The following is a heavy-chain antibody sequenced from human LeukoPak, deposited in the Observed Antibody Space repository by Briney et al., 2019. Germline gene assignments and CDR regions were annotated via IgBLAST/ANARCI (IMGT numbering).Heavy chain of an antibody. V-gene: IGHV4-39*01. CDR3: ARLRGQWYRSSTSCYHEMYNWFDP. D-gene: IGHD2-2*01. CDR1: SGSISSSSYY. Sequence: PSETLSLTCTVSSGSISSSSYYWGWIRQPPGKGLEWIGSIYYSGSTYYNPSLKSRVTISVDTSKNQFSLKLSSVTAADTAVYYCARLRGQWYRSSTSCYHEMYNWFDPWGQGTLVTVSS. CDR2: IYYSGST. J-gene: IGHJ5*02.